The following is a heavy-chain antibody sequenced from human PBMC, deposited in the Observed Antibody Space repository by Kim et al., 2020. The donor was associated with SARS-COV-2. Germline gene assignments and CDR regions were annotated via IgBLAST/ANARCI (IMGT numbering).Heavy chain of an antibody. CDR3: ATFMITFGGVNNYFDY. D-gene: IGHD3-16*01. CDR2: ISGSGGST. J-gene: IGHJ4*02. Sequence: GGSLRLSCAASGFTFSSYAMSWVRQAPGKGLEWVSAISGSGGSTYYADSVKGRFTISRDNSKNTLYLQMNSLRAEDTAVYYCATFMITFGGVNNYFDYWGQGTLVTVSS. V-gene: IGHV3-23*01. CDR1: GFTFSSYA.